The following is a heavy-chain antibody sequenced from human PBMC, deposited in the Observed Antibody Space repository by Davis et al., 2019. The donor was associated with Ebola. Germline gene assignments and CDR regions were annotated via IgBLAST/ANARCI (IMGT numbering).Heavy chain of an antibody. CDR2: INHSGST. CDR1: GGSFSGYY. V-gene: IGHV4-34*01. Sequence: PSETLSLTCTVSGGSFSGYYWSWIRQPPGKGLEWIGEINHSGSTKYNPSLKSRVTISVDTSKNQFSLKLSSVTAADTALYYCARDRGSYSRLFDYWGRGALVTVSS. D-gene: IGHD1-26*01. J-gene: IGHJ4*02. CDR3: ARDRGSYSRLFDY.